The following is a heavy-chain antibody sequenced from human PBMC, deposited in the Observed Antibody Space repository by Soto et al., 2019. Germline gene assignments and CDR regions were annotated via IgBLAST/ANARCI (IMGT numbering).Heavy chain of an antibody. Sequence: ASVKVSCKASGYTFTSYAMHWVRQAPGQRLEWMGWINAGNGNTKYSQKFQGRVTITRDTSASTVYMEMSSLRFEDTAVYYCARAVRRGYSGYDYVMSWFDPWGQGTLVPVSS. D-gene: IGHD5-12*01. J-gene: IGHJ5*02. V-gene: IGHV1-3*01. CDR1: GYTFTSYA. CDR3: ARAVRRGYSGYDYVMSWFDP. CDR2: INAGNGNT.